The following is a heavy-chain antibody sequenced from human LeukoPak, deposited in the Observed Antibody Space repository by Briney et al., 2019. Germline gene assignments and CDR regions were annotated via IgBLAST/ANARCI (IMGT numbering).Heavy chain of an antibody. V-gene: IGHV3-21*01. Sequence: GGSLRLSCAASGFTFSTYSMNWVRQAPGKGLEWVPSITSTSTFIYYSDTVEGRFTVSRDNAKNSLYLQMNSLRAEDTAVYYCAREIVGRYFDLWGQGTPVTVSS. CDR2: ITSTSTFI. D-gene: IGHD2/OR15-2a*01. CDR3: AREIVGRYFDL. J-gene: IGHJ4*02. CDR1: GFTFSTYS.